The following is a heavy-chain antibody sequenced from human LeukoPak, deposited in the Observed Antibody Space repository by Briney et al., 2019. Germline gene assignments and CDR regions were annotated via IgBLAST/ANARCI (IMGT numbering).Heavy chain of an antibody. J-gene: IGHJ1*01. Sequence: ASVKVSCKASGYTFTGYGISWVRQAPGQGLEWMGWISAYNGNTNYAQKLQGRVTMTTDTSTSTAYMELRSLRSDDTAVYYCARSSVALPPPRSEYFQHWGQGTLVTVSS. V-gene: IGHV1-18*01. CDR1: GYTFTGYG. D-gene: IGHD6-19*01. CDR3: ARSSVALPPPRSEYFQH. CDR2: ISAYNGNT.